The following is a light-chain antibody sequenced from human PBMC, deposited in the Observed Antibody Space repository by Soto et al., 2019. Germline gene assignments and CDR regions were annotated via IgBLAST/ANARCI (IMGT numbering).Light chain of an antibody. V-gene: IGLV2-14*01. CDR2: DVS. CDR1: SSDVGGYNY. CDR3: SSYTSSSTLV. J-gene: IGLJ2*01. Sequence: QSALTQPASVSGSPGQSITISCTGTSSDVGGYNYVSWYQQHPGKAPKLMIYDVSNRPSGVSNRFSGSKSGNTASLTISGLQAEDEADYCCSSYTSSSTLVFGGGTKGTVL.